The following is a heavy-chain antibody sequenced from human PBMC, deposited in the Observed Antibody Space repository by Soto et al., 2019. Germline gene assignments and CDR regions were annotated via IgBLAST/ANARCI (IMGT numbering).Heavy chain of an antibody. CDR3: AREDAIAVAGGAFDI. CDR1: GFTFSSYG. J-gene: IGHJ3*02. CDR2: IWYDGSNK. D-gene: IGHD6-19*01. V-gene: IGHV3-33*01. Sequence: PGGSLRLSCAASGFTFSSYGMHWVRQAPGKGLEWVAVIWYDGSNKYYADSVKGRFTISRDNSKNTLYLQMNSLRAEDTAVYYCAREDAIAVAGGAFDIWGQGTMVTVSS.